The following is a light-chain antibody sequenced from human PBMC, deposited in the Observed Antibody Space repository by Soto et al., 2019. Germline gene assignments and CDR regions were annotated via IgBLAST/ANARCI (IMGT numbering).Light chain of an antibody. V-gene: IGKV3D-20*01. J-gene: IGKJ5*01. Sequence: IVLTQSPATLSLSPGERASLSCRASQSVNTFLAWYQQKPGLAPRLLIYDASRRATGISDRFSGSGSGTDFALTISRLEPEDFAVYYCQQYGSSPNTFGQGTRLEIK. CDR3: QQYGSSPNT. CDR1: QSVNTF. CDR2: DAS.